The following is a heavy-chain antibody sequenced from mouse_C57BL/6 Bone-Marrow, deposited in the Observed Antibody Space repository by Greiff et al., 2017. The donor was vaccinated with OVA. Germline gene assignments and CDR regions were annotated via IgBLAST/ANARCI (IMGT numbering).Heavy chain of an antibody. CDR3: ARRGGSRYFDY. Sequence: VMLVESGAELVRPGTSVKISCKASGYTFTNYWIGWAQQSPGHGLEWIGDIDTGGGYTNYNEKFKGKATLTADKSSSPVYMQFSSLTSEDSAISYCARRGGSRYFDYWGQGTTLTVSS. CDR2: IDTGGGYT. J-gene: IGHJ2*01. CDR1: GYTFTNYW. V-gene: IGHV1-63*01. D-gene: IGHD1-1*01.